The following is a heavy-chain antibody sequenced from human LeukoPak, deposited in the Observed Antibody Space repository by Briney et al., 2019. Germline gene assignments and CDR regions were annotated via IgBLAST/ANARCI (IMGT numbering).Heavy chain of an antibody. CDR3: ARGGNQLLYENWFDP. J-gene: IGHJ5*02. CDR1: GGTFSSYA. CDR2: IIPIFGTA. D-gene: IGHD2-2*02. Sequence: SVKVSCKASGGTFSSYAISWVRQAPGQGLEWMGGIIPIFGTANYAQKFQGRVTITADESTSTAYMELSSLRSEDTAVYYCARGGNQLLYENWFDPWGQGTLVTVSS. V-gene: IGHV1-69*13.